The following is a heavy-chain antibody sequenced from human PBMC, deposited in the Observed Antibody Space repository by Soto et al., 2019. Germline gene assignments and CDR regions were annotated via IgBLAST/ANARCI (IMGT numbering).Heavy chain of an antibody. Sequence: EVQLVESGGGLVQPGGSLRLSCAASGFTFSSYWMHWVRQAPGKGLVWVSRINTDGRSTSYADSVKGRFTISRDNAKNTLYLQMNSQRAEDTAVYYCARVGVGSYHFDFWGQGTLVTVSA. J-gene: IGHJ4*02. CDR2: INTDGRST. V-gene: IGHV3-74*01. CDR3: ARVGVGSYHFDF. CDR1: GFTFSSYW. D-gene: IGHD3-10*01.